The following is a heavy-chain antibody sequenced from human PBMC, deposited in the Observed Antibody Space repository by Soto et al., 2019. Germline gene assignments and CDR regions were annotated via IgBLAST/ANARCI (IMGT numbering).Heavy chain of an antibody. CDR2: ISSSSSYI. V-gene: IGHV3-21*01. J-gene: IGHJ6*02. Sequence: EVQLVESGGGLVKPGGSLRLSCAASGFTFSSYSMNWVRQAPGKGLEWVSSISSSSSYIYYADSVKGRFTISRDNAKNSLYLQMNSLRAEDTAVYYCARDSPRGYGMDVWGQGTTVTVS. CDR1: GFTFSSYS. CDR3: ARDSPRGYGMDV.